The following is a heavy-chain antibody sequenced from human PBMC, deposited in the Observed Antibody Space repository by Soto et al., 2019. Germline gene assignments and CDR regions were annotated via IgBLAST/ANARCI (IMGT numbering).Heavy chain of an antibody. J-gene: IGHJ3*02. V-gene: IGHV4-34*01. CDR2: MSHSGGT. CDR1: GGFVSSGSYY. Sequence: QVQLQQWGAGLLKPSETLSLTCAVYGGFVSSGSYYWSWIRQHPGKGLEWIGEMSHSGGTHFNPSLTSRVTISVDTSKNQFSLKRSSVTAADTALYYCSRVERGTATPVVDAFDIWGPGTMVTVSS. D-gene: IGHD2-21*02. CDR3: SRVERGTATPVVDAFDI.